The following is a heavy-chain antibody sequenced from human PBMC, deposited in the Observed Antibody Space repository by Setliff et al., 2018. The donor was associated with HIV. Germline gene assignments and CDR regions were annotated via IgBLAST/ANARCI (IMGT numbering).Heavy chain of an antibody. J-gene: IGHJ1*01. CDR3: ARARRAGSGPKYFQH. D-gene: IGHD2-15*01. CDR1: GGSFNGYY. V-gene: IGHV4-34*01. Sequence: PSETLSLTCAVYGGSFNGYYWSWIRQPPGKGLEWIGEINHSGSTNYNPSLKSRVTMSVEKSKNRFSLRLSSVTAADTAVYYCARARRAGSGPKYFQHWGQGTLVTVSS. CDR2: INHSGST.